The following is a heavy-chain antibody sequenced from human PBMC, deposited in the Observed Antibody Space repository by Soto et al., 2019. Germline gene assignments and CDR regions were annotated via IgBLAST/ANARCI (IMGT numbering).Heavy chain of an antibody. J-gene: IGHJ4*02. CDR1: GFTFSSYA. CDR2: ISGSGGST. D-gene: IGHD3-22*01. CDR3: AKDRYYDSSGYYFFDY. Sequence: PGGSLRLSCAASGFTFSSYAMSWVRQAPGKGLEWVSAISGSGGSTYYADSVKGQFTISRDNSKNTLYLQMNSLRAEDTAVYYCAKDRYYDSSGYYFFDYWGQGTLVTVSS. V-gene: IGHV3-23*01.